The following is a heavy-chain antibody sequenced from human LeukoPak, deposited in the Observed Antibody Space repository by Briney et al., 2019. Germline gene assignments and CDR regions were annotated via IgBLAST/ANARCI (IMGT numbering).Heavy chain of an antibody. Sequence: PGGSLRLSCAASGFTFSSYGMHWVRQAPGKGLEWVAVKSYDGSNKYYADSVKGRFTISRDNSKNTLYLQMNSLRAEDTAVYYCARPYSSSEAFDIWGQGTMVTVSS. J-gene: IGHJ3*02. CDR1: GFTFSSYG. CDR2: KSYDGSNK. V-gene: IGHV3-30*03. D-gene: IGHD6-13*01. CDR3: ARPYSSSEAFDI.